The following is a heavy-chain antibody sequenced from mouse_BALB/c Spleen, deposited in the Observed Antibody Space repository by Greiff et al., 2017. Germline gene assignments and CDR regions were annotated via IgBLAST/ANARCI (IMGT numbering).Heavy chain of an antibody. J-gene: IGHJ3*01. CDR3: AREGDYDGVAY. V-gene: IGHV1-39*01. D-gene: IGHD2-4*01. CDR1: GYSFTDYI. CDR2: INPYYGST. Sequence: VQLQQTGPELVKPGASVKISCKASGYSFTDYIMLWVKQSHGKSLEWIGNINPYYGSTSYNLKFKGKATLTVDKSSSTAYMQLNSLTSEDSAVYYCAREGDYDGVAYWGQGTLVTVSA.